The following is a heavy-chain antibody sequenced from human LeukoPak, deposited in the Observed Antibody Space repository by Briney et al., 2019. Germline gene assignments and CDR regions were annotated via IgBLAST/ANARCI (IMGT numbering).Heavy chain of an antibody. CDR1: GFTLSSYA. V-gene: IGHV3-23*01. J-gene: IGHJ4*02. CDR2: VDGGGGGT. D-gene: IGHD6-13*01. CDR3: AKQSAGSAAWYSLHYDF. Sequence: PGGSLRLSCAASGFTLSSYAMTWGRQAPGRGLEWVSSVDGGGGGTYYADSVKGRFTISRDNSKDTLYLQMNGLRAEDTAVYFCAKQSAGSAAWYSLHYDFWGQGTLVTVSS.